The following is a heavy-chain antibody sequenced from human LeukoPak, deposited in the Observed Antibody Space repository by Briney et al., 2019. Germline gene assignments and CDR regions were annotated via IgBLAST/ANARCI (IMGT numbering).Heavy chain of an antibody. CDR1: GGSISSGDYY. D-gene: IGHD3-3*01. Sequence: KSSETLSLTCTVSGGSISSGDYYWSWIRQPPGKGLEWIGYIYYSGSTYYNPSLKSRVTISVDTPKNQFSLKLSSVTAADTAVYYCARAPRDFWSGYYTTHYYYYGMDVWGQGTTVTVSS. J-gene: IGHJ6*02. CDR2: IYYSGST. V-gene: IGHV4-30-4*01. CDR3: ARAPRDFWSGYYTTHYYYYGMDV.